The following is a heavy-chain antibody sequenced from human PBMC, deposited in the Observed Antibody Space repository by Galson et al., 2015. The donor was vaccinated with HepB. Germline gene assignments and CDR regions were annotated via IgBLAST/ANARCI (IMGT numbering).Heavy chain of an antibody. CDR1: GLSVSASY. CDR3: ASPYYYGSGRAFDI. J-gene: IGHJ3*02. V-gene: IGHV3-21*01. Sequence: SLRLSCAASGLSVSASYMNWVRQAPGKWLEWVSSISSSSSYIYYADSVKGRFTISRDNAKNSLYLQMNSLRAEDTAVYYCASPYYYGSGRAFDIWGQGTMVTVSS. D-gene: IGHD3-10*01. CDR2: ISSSSSYI.